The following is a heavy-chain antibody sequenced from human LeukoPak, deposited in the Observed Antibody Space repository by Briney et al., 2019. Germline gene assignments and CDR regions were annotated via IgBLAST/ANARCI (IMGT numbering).Heavy chain of an antibody. J-gene: IGHJ4*02. CDR2: TYFRSKWYS. CDR3: VRKMGAFDY. Sequence: SQTLSLTCAISGDSVSSNSAAWNWIRQSPSRGLEWLGRTYFRSKWYSEYAASVKNRISVNSDTSKNQFSLQLNSVTPEDTAIYYCVRKMGAFDYWGQGTLVTVSS. CDR1: GDSVSSNSAA. V-gene: IGHV6-1*01. D-gene: IGHD1-26*01.